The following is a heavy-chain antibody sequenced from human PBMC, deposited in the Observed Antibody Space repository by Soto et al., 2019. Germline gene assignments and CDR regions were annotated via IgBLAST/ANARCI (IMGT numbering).Heavy chain of an antibody. V-gene: IGHV3-23*01. CDR2: ISGSGGST. D-gene: IGHD3-3*01. CDR1: GFTFSSYA. J-gene: IGHJ4*02. Sequence: GGSLRLSCAASGFTFSSYAMSWVRQAPGKGLEWVSAISGSGGSTYYADSVKGRFTISRDNSKNTLYLQMNSLRAEDTAVYYCANVSPRVWSGPYIDFWGQGILVTVSS. CDR3: ANVSPRVWSGPYIDF.